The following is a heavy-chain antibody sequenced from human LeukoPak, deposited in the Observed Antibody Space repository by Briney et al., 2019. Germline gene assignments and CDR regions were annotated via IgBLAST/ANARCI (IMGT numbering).Heavy chain of an antibody. CDR2: IYTSGST. CDR1: GGSISSYY. V-gene: IGHV4-4*09. CDR3: ARHATAGMLSSWFDP. Sequence: SETLSLTCTVSGGSISSYYWSWIRQPPGKGLEWIGYIYTSGSTNYNPSLKSRVTISVDTSKNQFSLTLSSVTAADTAVYYCARHATAGMLSSWFDPWGQGTLVTVSS. J-gene: IGHJ5*02. D-gene: IGHD3-10*02.